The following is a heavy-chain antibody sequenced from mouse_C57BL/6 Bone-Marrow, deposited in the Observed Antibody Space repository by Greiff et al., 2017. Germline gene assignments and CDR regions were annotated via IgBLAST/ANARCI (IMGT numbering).Heavy chain of an antibody. CDR2: IYPRSGNT. CDR3: ARGGSYAYEYYAMDD. D-gene: IGHD2-2*01. Sequence: QVQLQQSGAELARPGASVKLSCKASGYTFTSYGISWVKQRTGQGLEWIGEIYPRSGNTYYNEKFKGKATLTADKSSSTAYMELRSLTSEDSAVYFGARGGSYAYEYYAMDDWGQGTTVTVSS. CDR1: GYTFTSYG. V-gene: IGHV1-81*01. J-gene: IGHJ4*01.